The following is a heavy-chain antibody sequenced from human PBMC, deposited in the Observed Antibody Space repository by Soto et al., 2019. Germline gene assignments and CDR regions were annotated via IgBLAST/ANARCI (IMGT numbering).Heavy chain of an antibody. D-gene: IGHD6-13*01. CDR1: GGSISSYY. CDR3: ARYSSSWYWFDP. J-gene: IGHJ5*02. CDR2: IYYSGST. V-gene: IGHV4-59*01. Sequence: LSLTCTVSGGSISSYYWSWIRQPPGKGLEWIGYIYYSGSTNYNPSLKSRVTISVDTSKNQFSLKLSSVTAADTAVYYCARYSSSWYWFDPWGQGTLVTVSS.